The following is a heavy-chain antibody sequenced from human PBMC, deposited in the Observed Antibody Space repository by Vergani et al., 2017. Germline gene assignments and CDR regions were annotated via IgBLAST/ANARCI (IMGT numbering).Heavy chain of an antibody. D-gene: IGHD3-22*01. V-gene: IGHV4-39*01. CDR3: ARHPLDNYGSSGYGP. J-gene: IGHJ5*02. Sequence: QLQLQESGPGLVKPSETLSLTCTVSGGPISSSSYYWGWIRQPPGKGLEWIGSIYYSGSTYYNPSLKRRCTISGDTSKNQFSLKLSSVTAADTAVYYCARHPLDNYGSSGYGPWGQGTLVTVSS. CDR1: GGPISSSSYY. CDR2: IYYSGST.